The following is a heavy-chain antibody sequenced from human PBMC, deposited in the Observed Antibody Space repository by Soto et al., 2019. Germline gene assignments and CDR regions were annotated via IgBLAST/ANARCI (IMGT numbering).Heavy chain of an antibody. CDR3: ARLFGSGSRYYGMDV. J-gene: IGHJ6*02. V-gene: IGHV4-59*01. Sequence: SVTLSLTCTVAGCSISCSYWSWIRQPPGKGLEWIGYMYNTGSTVYNPSFKSRVTISVDTSKNQFSLKLNSVTAADTAVYYCARLFGSGSRYYGMDVWGQGTTVT. D-gene: IGHD3-10*01. CDR1: GCSISCSY. CDR2: MYNTGST.